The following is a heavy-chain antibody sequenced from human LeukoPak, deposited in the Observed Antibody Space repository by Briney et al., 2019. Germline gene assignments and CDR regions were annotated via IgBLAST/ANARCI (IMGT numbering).Heavy chain of an antibody. CDR2: IRYDGSNK. CDR1: GFTFSSYG. J-gene: IGHJ4*02. V-gene: IGHV3-30*02. Sequence: GGSLRLSCAASGFTFSSYGMHWVRQAPGKGLEWAAFIRYDGSNKYYADSVKGRFTISRDNSKNTLYPQMNSLRAEDTAVYYCAKEQPNYYDSSGYSDYFDYWGQGTLVTVSS. CDR3: AKEQPNYYDSSGYSDYFDY. D-gene: IGHD3-22*01.